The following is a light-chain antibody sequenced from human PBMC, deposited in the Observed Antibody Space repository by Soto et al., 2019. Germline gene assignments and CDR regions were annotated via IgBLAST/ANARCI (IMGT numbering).Light chain of an antibody. CDR2: GAS. J-gene: IGKJ2*01. CDR1: QSVSSN. Sequence: EIVMTQCPATLSVSPGERATLSCRASQSVSSNLAWHRQKPGQAPRLLICGASTRATGIPARFSASGSGTEFTLTISSRQSEDFALYYGQYENNWPPYTFGQGAKLEIK. CDR3: QYENNWPPYT. V-gene: IGKV3-15*01.